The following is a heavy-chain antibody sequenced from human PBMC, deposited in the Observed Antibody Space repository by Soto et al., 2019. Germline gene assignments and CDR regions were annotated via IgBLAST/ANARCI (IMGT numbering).Heavy chain of an antibody. D-gene: IGHD6-13*01. V-gene: IGHV6-1*01. CDR3: ARLIGTSWFVG. J-gene: IGHJ4*02. CDR2: TYYRSQWFN. Sequence: SQTLSITCAISGDSVSSNIVTWDWIRQSPSRGLEWLGRTYYRSQWFNDYAVSVKSRMTINADTSKNQFSLQLNYVTPEDTAVYYCARLIGTSWFVGWGQGTPVTVSS. CDR1: GDSVSSNIVT.